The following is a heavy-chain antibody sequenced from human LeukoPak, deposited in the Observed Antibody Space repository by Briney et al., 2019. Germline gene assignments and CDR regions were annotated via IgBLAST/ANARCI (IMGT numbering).Heavy chain of an antibody. J-gene: IGHJ4*02. V-gene: IGHV4-34*01. CDR3: ARGRIQLWTN. CDR2: INHSGST. CDR1: GGSFSGYY. D-gene: IGHD5-18*01. Sequence: PSETLSLTCAVYGGSFSGYYWSWIRQPPGKGLEWIGEINHSGSTNYNPSLKSRVTISVDTSKNQFSLKLSSVTAADTAVYYCARGRIQLWTNWGQGILVTVSS.